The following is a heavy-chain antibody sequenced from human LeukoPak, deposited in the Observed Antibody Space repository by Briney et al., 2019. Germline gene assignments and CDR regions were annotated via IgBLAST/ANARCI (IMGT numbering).Heavy chain of an antibody. J-gene: IGHJ4*02. V-gene: IGHV1-69*04. Sequence: ASVKVSCKASGGTFSSYAISWVRQAPGQGLEWMGRIIPILGIANYAQKFQGRVTITADKSTSTAYMELSSLRSEDTAVYYCARAATVVPDYFDYWGQGTLVTVSS. D-gene: IGHD4-23*01. CDR3: ARAATVVPDYFDY. CDR1: GGTFSSYA. CDR2: IIPILGIA.